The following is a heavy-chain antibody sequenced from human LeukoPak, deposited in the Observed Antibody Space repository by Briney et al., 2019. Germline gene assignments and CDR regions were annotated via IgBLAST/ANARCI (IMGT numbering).Heavy chain of an antibody. J-gene: IGHJ6*04. D-gene: IGHD3-10*02. CDR3: AELGITMIGGV. CDR2: ISGTGGTT. V-gene: IGHV3-23*01. CDR1: GFTFSSYV. Sequence: GGSLRLSCAASGFTFSSYVMNWVRQAPGKGLEWVSSISGTGGTTYYADSVKGRFTISRDNSKTTLYLQMNSLRAEDTAVYYCAELGITMIGGVWGKGTTVTISS.